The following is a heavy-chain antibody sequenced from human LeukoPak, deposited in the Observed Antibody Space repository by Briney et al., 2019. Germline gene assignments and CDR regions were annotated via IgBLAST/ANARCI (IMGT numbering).Heavy chain of an antibody. J-gene: IGHJ5*01. CDR1: GFTFKNYE. CDR2: ISSSSSYI. V-gene: IGHV3-21*01. D-gene: IGHD3-22*01. Sequence: PGGSLRLSCAASGFTFKNYEMNWVHQAPGKGLEWVSSISSSSSYIYYADSVKGRFTISRDNAKNSLYLQMNSLRAEDTAVYYCARVGYYDSSGFDSWGQGTLVTVSS. CDR3: ARVGYYDSSGFDS.